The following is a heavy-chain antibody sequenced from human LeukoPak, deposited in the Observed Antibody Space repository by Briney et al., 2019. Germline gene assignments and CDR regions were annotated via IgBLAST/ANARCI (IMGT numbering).Heavy chain of an antibody. V-gene: IGHV5-51*01. CDR3: ARHKDPEAATNYYFDY. D-gene: IGHD1-26*01. Sequence: GESLKISCKGSGYSFTSYWIGWVRQMPGKGLEWMGIIYPSDSDTKYSPSFQGQVTISADKSISTAYLQWSSLKASDTAMYYCARHKDPEAATNYYFDYWGQGTLVTVSS. CDR2: IYPSDSDT. CDR1: GYSFTSYW. J-gene: IGHJ4*01.